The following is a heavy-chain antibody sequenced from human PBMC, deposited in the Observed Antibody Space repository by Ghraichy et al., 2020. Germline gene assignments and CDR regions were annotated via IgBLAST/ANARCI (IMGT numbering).Heavy chain of an antibody. CDR1: GFTFSSYS. V-gene: IGHV3-48*02. CDR3: ARDPGDSYYYYYGMDV. J-gene: IGHJ6*02. CDR2: ISSSSSTI. Sequence: GGSLRLSCAASGFTFSSYSMNWVRQAPGEGLEWVSYISSSSSTIYYADSVKGRFTISRDNAKNSLYLQMNSLRDEDTAVYYCARDPGDSYYYYYGMDVWGQGTTVTVSS. D-gene: IGHD7-27*01.